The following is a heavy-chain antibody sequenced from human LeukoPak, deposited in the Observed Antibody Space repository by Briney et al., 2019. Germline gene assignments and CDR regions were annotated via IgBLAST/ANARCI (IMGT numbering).Heavy chain of an antibody. Sequence: SETLSPTCTVSGGSISSYYWSWIRQPPGKGLEWIGYIYYSGSTNYNPSLKSRVTISVDTSKNQFSLKLSSVTAADTAVYYCARDGSGSYNDAFDIWGQGTMVTVSS. CDR1: GGSISSYY. V-gene: IGHV4-59*01. CDR3: ARDGSGSYNDAFDI. CDR2: IYYSGST. D-gene: IGHD3-10*01. J-gene: IGHJ3*02.